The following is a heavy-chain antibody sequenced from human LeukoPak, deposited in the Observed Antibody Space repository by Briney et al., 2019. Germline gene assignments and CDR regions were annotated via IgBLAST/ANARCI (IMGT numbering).Heavy chain of an antibody. Sequence: EGSLRLSCAASGFTFSSYAMSWVRQAPGKGLEWVSAISGSGGSTYYADSVKGRFTISRDNSKNTLYLQMNSLRAEDTAVYYCAKPLNDSSGYYSTAWTFDYWGQGTLVTVSS. V-gene: IGHV3-23*01. J-gene: IGHJ4*02. CDR1: GFTFSSYA. D-gene: IGHD3-22*01. CDR2: ISGSGGST. CDR3: AKPLNDSSGYYSTAWTFDY.